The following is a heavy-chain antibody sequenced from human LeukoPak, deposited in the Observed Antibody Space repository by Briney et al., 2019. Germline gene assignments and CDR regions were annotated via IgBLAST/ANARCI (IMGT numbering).Heavy chain of an antibody. CDR3: ARDSRDGYLFDY. V-gene: IGHV3-48*04. J-gene: IGHJ4*02. D-gene: IGHD5-24*01. CDR2: FSSSTTII. Sequence: GSLRLSCAASGFTFSSYGMHWARQAPGKGLEWVSYFSSSTTIIYYADSVEGRFTISRDNAKNSLYLQMNSLRAEDTAVYYCARDSRDGYLFDYWGQGTLVTVSS. CDR1: GFTFSSYG.